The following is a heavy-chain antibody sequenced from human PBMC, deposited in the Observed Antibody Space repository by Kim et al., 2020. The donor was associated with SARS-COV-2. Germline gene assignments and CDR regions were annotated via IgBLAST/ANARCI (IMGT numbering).Heavy chain of an antibody. J-gene: IGHJ4*02. CDR3: ARGGFSSSWRLDY. V-gene: IGHV1-69*13. D-gene: IGHD6-13*01. CDR1: RDTFNTYA. CDR2: IVPFIGTS. Sequence: SVKVSCKASRDTFNTYAISWVRQAPGQGLEWLGVIVPFIGTSDYAQKFQGRLTVTADDSTTTVYMELSSLRSDDTAVYFCARGGFSSSWRLDYWGQGTL.